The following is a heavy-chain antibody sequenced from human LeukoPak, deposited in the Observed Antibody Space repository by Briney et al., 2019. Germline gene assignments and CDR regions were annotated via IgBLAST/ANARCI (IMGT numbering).Heavy chain of an antibody. CDR3: ARDGTFDI. Sequence: ASLSVSRTPSGYTFTDYYMHWVRQAPGQGLDWMGWINPDNGVTNYLHKFEGRVTMTRDTYSSTAYMDMIRLTADDTAVYYCARDGTFDIWGQGTMVTVSS. J-gene: IGHJ3*02. D-gene: IGHD2-15*01. CDR1: GYTFTDYY. CDR2: INPDNGVT. V-gene: IGHV1-2*07.